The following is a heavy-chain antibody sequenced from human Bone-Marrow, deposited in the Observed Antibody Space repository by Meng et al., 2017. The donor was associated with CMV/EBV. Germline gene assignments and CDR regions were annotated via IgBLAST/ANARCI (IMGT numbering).Heavy chain of an antibody. Sequence: SETLSLTCAVYGGSFSGYYWSWIRQPPGKGLEWIAEINHSGNSDYNPSLRSRVSISIDTSKNQFSLNLSSLTAADTAVYYCVRSRLQAQGYGSTWYVDYWGQGSLVTVSS. CDR3: VRSRLQAQGYGSTWYVDY. V-gene: IGHV4-34*01. CDR2: INHSGNS. J-gene: IGHJ4*02. CDR1: GGSFSGYY. D-gene: IGHD6-13*01.